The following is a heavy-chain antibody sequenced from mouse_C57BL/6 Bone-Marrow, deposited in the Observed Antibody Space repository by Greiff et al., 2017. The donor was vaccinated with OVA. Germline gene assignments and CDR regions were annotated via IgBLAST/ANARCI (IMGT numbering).Heavy chain of an antibody. CDR3: ARSNWDAFDY. CDR2: ISYSGST. D-gene: IGHD4-1*01. CDR1: GYSITSGYD. V-gene: IGHV3-1*01. J-gene: IGHJ2*01. Sequence: EVQLQESGPGMVKPSQSLSLTCTVTGYSITSGYDWHWIRHFPGNKLEWMGYISYSGSTNYNPSLKSRISITHDTSKNHFFLKLNSVTTEDTATYYCARSNWDAFDYWGQGTTLTVSS.